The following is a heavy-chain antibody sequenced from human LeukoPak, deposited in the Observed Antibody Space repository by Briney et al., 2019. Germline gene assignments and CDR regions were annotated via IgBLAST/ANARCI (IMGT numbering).Heavy chain of an antibody. V-gene: IGHV1-24*01. Sequence: ASVKVSCKVSGYTLTELSMHWVRQAPGKGLEWIGGFDPEDGETIYAQKFQGRVTMTEDTSTDTAYMELSSLRSEDTAVYYCATPHLSGGSLSDYWGQGTLVTVSS. D-gene: IGHD2-15*01. CDR2: FDPEDGET. J-gene: IGHJ4*02. CDR1: GYTLTELS. CDR3: ATPHLSGGSLSDY.